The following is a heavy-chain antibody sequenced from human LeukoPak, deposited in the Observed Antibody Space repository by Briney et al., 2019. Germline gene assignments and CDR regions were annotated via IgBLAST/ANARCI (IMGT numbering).Heavy chain of an antibody. J-gene: IGHJ3*02. D-gene: IGHD6-13*01. Sequence: GESLQISCKGSGYSFTSYWIGWVRQLPGKGLEWMGIIYPGDSDTGYSPSFQGQVTISADKSISTAYLQWSSLKASDTAMYYCARTGIAAAGTVGAFDIWGQGTMVTVSS. CDR1: GYSFTSYW. V-gene: IGHV5-51*01. CDR2: IYPGDSDT. CDR3: ARTGIAAAGTVGAFDI.